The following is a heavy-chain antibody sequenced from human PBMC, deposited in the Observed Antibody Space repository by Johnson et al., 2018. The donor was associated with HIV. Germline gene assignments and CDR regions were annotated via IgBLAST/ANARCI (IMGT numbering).Heavy chain of an antibody. D-gene: IGHD1-26*01. Sequence: VESGGGLEQPGRSLRLSCAASGFTFDDYVMHWVRQAPGKGLEWVSGITWNSGTIGYADSVKGRFTISRDNAKNSLYLQMNSLRAEDTALYYCARAYSGSYSPRSAFDIWGQGTMVTVSS. CDR1: GFTFDDYV. CDR3: ARAYSGSYSPRSAFDI. J-gene: IGHJ3*02. V-gene: IGHV3-9*01. CDR2: ITWNSGTI.